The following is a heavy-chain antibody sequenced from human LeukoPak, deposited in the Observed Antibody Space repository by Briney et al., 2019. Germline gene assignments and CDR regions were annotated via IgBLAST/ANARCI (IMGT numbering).Heavy chain of an antibody. J-gene: IGHJ4*02. Sequence: GASVKVSCKASGGTFSSYAISWVRQAPGQGLEWMGGIIPIFGTANYTQKFQGRVTITTDESTSTAYMELSSLRSEDTAVYYCARDGPDILTGYYSPPDYWGQGTLVTVSS. CDR3: ARDGPDILTGYYSPPDY. V-gene: IGHV1-69*05. D-gene: IGHD3-9*01. CDR2: IIPIFGTA. CDR1: GGTFSSYA.